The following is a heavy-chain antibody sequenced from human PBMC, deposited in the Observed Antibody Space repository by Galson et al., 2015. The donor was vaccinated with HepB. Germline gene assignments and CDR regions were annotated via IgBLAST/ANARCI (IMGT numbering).Heavy chain of an antibody. D-gene: IGHD1-26*01. Sequence: QSGAEVKKPGESLKISCKGSGYSFTSYWIGWVRQMPGKGLEWMGIIYPGDSDTRYSPSFQGQVTISADKSISTAYLQWSSLKASDTAMYYCARRVHSGSYYAPFDYWGQGTLVTISS. CDR3: ARRVHSGSYYAPFDY. CDR2: IYPGDSDT. J-gene: IGHJ4*02. CDR1: GYSFTSYW. V-gene: IGHV5-51*01.